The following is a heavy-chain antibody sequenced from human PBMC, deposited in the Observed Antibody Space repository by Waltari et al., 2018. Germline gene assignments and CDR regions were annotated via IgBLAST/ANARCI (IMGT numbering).Heavy chain of an antibody. D-gene: IGHD3-16*01. V-gene: IGHV3-48*03. Sequence: EVQLVESGGGLVQPGGSLRLSCAASGFTFRRYEMNWVRQAPGKGLEWVSYISSSGSTIYYADSLKGRFTISRDNAKNSLYLQMNSLRAEDTAVYYCARRYRGFDYWGQGTLVTVSS. CDR3: ARRYRGFDY. CDR2: ISSSGSTI. J-gene: IGHJ4*02. CDR1: GFTFRRYE.